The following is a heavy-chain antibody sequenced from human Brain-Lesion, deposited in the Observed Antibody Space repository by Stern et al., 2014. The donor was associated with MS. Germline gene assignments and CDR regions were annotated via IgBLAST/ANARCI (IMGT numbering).Heavy chain of an antibody. Sequence: QLVQSGAEVKKPGASVKVSCKTSGYIFTGYYIHWVRKAPGQGLEWMAWINPNTGGTKYAQKFQGRVNMSRDTSISTAYVELSSLTSDDTAVYYCARDQRGITIFGVVTDYYYLGMDVWGQGTTVTVSS. CDR3: ARDQRGITIFGVVTDYYYLGMDV. J-gene: IGHJ6*02. CDR2: INPNTGGT. V-gene: IGHV1-2*02. D-gene: IGHD3-3*01. CDR1: GYIFTGYY.